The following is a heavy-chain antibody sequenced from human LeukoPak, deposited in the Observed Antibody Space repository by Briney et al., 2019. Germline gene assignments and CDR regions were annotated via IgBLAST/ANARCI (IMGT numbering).Heavy chain of an antibody. CDR1: GFTFSTSW. J-gene: IGHJ4*02. Sequence: GGSLRLSCAASGFTFSTSWMDWVRQAPGKGLEWVANIKQDGSETYYVDSAKGRFTVSRDNAKNSLYLQMDSLRVDDTAIYHCAKSLDYWGQGTLVPVSS. CDR3: AKSLDY. CDR2: IKQDGSET. V-gene: IGHV3-7*01.